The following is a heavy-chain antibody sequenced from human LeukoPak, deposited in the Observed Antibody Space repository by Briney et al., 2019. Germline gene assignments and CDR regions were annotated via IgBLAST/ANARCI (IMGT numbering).Heavy chain of an antibody. J-gene: IGHJ4*02. CDR1: GLTFRSYE. D-gene: IGHD2/OR15-2a*01. CDR2: ISSSGSTI. V-gene: IGHV3-48*03. Sequence: GGSLRLSCAASGLTFRSYEMNWVPQAPGKGLEWVSYISSSGSTIYYADSLKGRFTVSRDNAKNSLYLQVNSLRAEDTAVYYCARGRDFYYFDYWGQGTLVTVSS. CDR3: ARGRDFYYFDY.